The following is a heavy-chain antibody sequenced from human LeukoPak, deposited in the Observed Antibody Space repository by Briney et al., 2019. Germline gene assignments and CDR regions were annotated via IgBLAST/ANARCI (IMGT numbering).Heavy chain of an antibody. D-gene: IGHD3-22*01. J-gene: IGHJ4*02. CDR1: GFTFSSYG. Sequence: PGGSLRLSCAASGFTFSSYGMSWVRQAPGKGLEWVSGISGSGGGTYYAASVKGRLTISRDNSKNTVYLQMKSLRAEDTAVYYCATGGNYDSSGYYSPTPFDYWGQGTLVTVSS. V-gene: IGHV3-23*01. CDR2: ISGSGGGT. CDR3: ATGGNYDSSGYYSPTPFDY.